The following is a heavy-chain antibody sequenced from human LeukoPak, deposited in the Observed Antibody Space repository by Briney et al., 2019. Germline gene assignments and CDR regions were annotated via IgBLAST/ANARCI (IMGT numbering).Heavy chain of an antibody. D-gene: IGHD6-19*01. Sequence: GGSLRLSCAASGFTFSSYGMSWVRQAPGKGLEWVSAISGSGGSTYYADSVKGRFTISRDNSKNTLYLQMNSLRADDTALYYCARGASVVPGIDNAFDIWGQGTMVTVSS. V-gene: IGHV3-23*01. CDR3: ARGASVVPGIDNAFDI. CDR1: GFTFSSYG. CDR2: ISGSGGST. J-gene: IGHJ3*02.